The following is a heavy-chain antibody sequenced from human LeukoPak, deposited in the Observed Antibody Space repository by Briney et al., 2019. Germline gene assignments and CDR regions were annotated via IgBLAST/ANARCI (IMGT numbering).Heavy chain of an antibody. CDR1: GFTFSSYW. Sequence: GGSLRLSCAASGFTFSSYWMRWVRQAPGKGLDWVASINQDGSEKYYVDSVKGRFTISRDNAKNSLYLQMNSLRADDTAVYYCARARGGSNSDYWGLGTLVTVSS. V-gene: IGHV3-7*05. J-gene: IGHJ4*02. D-gene: IGHD1-26*01. CDR3: ARARGGSNSDY. CDR2: INQDGSEK.